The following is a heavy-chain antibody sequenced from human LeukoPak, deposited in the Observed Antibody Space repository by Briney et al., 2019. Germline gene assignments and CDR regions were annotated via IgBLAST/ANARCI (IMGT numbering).Heavy chain of an antibody. Sequence: PGGSLRLSCAASGFTFSGYDMSWVRQAPGKGLEWVSYTSSSSSTIYYADSVKSRFTISRDNAKNSLYLQMNSLSAEDTAVYYCVTDYLGYWGQGTLVTVSS. J-gene: IGHJ4*02. CDR1: GFTFSGYD. CDR3: VTDYLGY. V-gene: IGHV3-48*04. CDR2: TSSSSSTI.